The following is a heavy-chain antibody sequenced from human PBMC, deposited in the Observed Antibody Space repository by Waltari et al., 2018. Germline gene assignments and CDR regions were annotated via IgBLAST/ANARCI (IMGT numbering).Heavy chain of an antibody. CDR3: ARGYDYIWGRSEIDY. V-gene: IGHV3-30-3*01. CDR2: ISYDGSNK. D-gene: IGHD3-16*01. Sequence: QVQLVESGGGVVQPGRSLSLSCAASGFTFSSYAMHWVRQAPGKGLEWVAVISYDGSNKYYADSVKGRFTISRDNSKNTLYLQMNSLRAEDTAVYYCARGYDYIWGRSEIDYWGQGTLVTVSS. CDR1: GFTFSSYA. J-gene: IGHJ4*02.